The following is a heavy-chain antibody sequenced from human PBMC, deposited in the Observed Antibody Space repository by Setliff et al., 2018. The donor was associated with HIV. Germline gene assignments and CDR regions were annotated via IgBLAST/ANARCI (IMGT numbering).Heavy chain of an antibody. V-gene: IGHV1-2*02. D-gene: IGHD4-17*01. CDR3: TRSTTAD. CDR1: GYTFTDYY. CDR2: IYPNTGGT. Sequence: GASVKVSCKAPGYTFTDYYIHWVRQAPGQGLEWIGWIYPNTGGTNYAQKFQGRVTMTRDTSISTAYMELSRLTSDDTAIYYCTRSTTADWGQGTMVTVSS. J-gene: IGHJ4*02.